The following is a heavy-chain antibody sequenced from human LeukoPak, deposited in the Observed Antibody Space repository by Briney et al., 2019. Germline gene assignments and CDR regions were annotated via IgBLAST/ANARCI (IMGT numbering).Heavy chain of an antibody. CDR1: GYTFTSYG. D-gene: IGHD2-15*01. CDR2: ISAYNGNT. J-gene: IGHJ5*02. CDR3: ARGLGYCSGGSCYSPWFDP. Sequence: ASVKVSCKASGYTFTSYGISWVRQAPGQGLEWIGWISAYNGNTNYAQKLQGRVTMTTDTSTSTAYMELRSLRSDDTAVYYCARGLGYCSGGSCYSPWFDPWGQGTLVTVSS. V-gene: IGHV1-18*01.